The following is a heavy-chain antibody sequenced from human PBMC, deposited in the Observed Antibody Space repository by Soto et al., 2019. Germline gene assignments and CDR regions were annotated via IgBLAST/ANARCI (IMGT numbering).Heavy chain of an antibody. Sequence: QLQLQESGPGLVKPSETLSLTCTVSGGSISSSSYFWGWIRQPPGKGLEWIGSIYYSGSTYYNPSLKTRVTVSGDTSTNHFSLKLNSVTAADTAVYYCARHRSDFWFDPWGQGTLVTVSS. CDR3: ARHRSDFWFDP. J-gene: IGHJ5*02. CDR2: IYYSGST. V-gene: IGHV4-39*01. CDR1: GGSISSSSYF. D-gene: IGHD2-15*01.